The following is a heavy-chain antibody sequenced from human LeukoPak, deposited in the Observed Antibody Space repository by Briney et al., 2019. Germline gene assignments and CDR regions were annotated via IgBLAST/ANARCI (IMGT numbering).Heavy chain of an antibody. Sequence: GASVKVSCKASGGTFSSYAISWVRQAPGQGLEWMGRIIPILGIANYAQKFQGRVTITADKSTSTAYMELSSLRSEDTAVYYCAREPPERDCGGDRYDYWGQGTLVTVSS. CDR3: AREPPERDCGGDRYDY. J-gene: IGHJ4*02. CDR1: GGTFSSYA. D-gene: IGHD2-21*02. V-gene: IGHV1-69*04. CDR2: IIPILGIA.